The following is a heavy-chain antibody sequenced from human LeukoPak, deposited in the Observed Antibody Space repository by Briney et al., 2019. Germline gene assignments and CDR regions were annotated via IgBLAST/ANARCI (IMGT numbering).Heavy chain of an antibody. J-gene: IGHJ4*02. Sequence: GGSLRLSCAASGFTFSSYAMSWVRQAPGKGLEWVSHISAGGGTTHYADSVKGRFTISRDNSKNTLYLQMNSLRAEDTAVYSCAKAEGSGNQPFNYWGQGTLVTVSS. CDR3: AKAEGSGNQPFNY. CDR1: GFTFSSYA. D-gene: IGHD3-10*01. V-gene: IGHV3-23*01. CDR2: ISAGGGTT.